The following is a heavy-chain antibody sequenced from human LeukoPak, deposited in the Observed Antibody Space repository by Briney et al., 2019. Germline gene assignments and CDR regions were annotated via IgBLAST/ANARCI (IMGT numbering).Heavy chain of an antibody. CDR2: ITSGSSHI. D-gene: IGHD1-26*01. Sequence: GSLRLSCAASGFTFSSYNMNWVRQTPGRGLEWVSSITSGSSHIYYADSVKGRFTISRDNAKSSLYLQMNSLRAEDTAVYYCARDPYSGSYGADYYYYMDVWGKGTTVTISS. CDR3: ARDPYSGSYGADYYYYMDV. J-gene: IGHJ6*03. CDR1: GFTFSSYN. V-gene: IGHV3-21*01.